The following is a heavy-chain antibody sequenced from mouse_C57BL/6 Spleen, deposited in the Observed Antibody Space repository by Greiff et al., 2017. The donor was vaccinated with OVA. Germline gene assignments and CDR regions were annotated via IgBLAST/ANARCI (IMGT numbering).Heavy chain of an antibody. V-gene: IGHV1-80*01. CDR2: IYPGDGDT. CDR3: ARENAMEY. J-gene: IGHJ4*01. Sequence: QVQLQQSGAELVKPGASVKISCKASGYAFSSYWMNWVQQRPGKGLEWIGQIYPGDGDTNYNGKFKGKATLTADKSSSTAYMQLSSLTSKDSAVYFCARENAMEYWGQGTSVTVSS. CDR1: GYAFSSYW.